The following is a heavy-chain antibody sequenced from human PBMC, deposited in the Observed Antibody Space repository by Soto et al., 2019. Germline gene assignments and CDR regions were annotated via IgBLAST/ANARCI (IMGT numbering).Heavy chain of an antibody. J-gene: IGHJ5*02. D-gene: IGHD6-13*01. V-gene: IGHV4-34*01. Sequence: PSETLSLTCAIHSTSFNGYYWSWIRKTSRKGLEWIGEINHSGSTNYNPSLKSRVTISVDSSKNQFSLKLSSVTAADTAVYYCAREGRYSRGNYWFDPWGQGTLVTVS. CDR1: STSFNGYY. CDR3: AREGRYSRGNYWFDP. CDR2: INHSGST.